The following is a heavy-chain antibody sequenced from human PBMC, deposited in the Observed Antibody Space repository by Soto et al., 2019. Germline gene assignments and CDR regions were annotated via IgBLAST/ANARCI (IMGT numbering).Heavy chain of an antibody. J-gene: IGHJ4*02. CDR2: ITSSNSYI. D-gene: IGHD3-10*01. V-gene: IGHV3-21*01. Sequence: GGSLRLSCAASGFIFSSYSMSWVRQAPGKGLEWVSLITSSNSYIYYGDSVKGRFTISRDNAKKSLYLQMNSLRAEDTAVYYCARDGGRLYRGDHYFDYWGLGTLVTVSS. CDR3: ARDGGRLYRGDHYFDY. CDR1: GFIFSSYS.